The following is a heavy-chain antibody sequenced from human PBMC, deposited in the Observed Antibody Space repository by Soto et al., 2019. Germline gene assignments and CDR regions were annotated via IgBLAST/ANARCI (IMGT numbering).Heavy chain of an antibody. CDR1: GGIFSTYT. CDR2: INPSGGST. CDR3: AREKSSGGNPFFAP. J-gene: IGHJ5*02. D-gene: IGHD2-15*01. V-gene: IGHV1-46*03. Sequence: ASVKVSCKASGGIFSTYTINWVRQAPGQGLEWMGIINPSGGSTSYAQKFQGRVTMTRDTSTSTVYMELSSLRSEDTAVYYCAREKSSGGNPFFAPGGQGTRVTVSS.